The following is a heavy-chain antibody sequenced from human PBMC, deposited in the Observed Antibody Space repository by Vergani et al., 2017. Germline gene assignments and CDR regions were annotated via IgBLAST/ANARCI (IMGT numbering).Heavy chain of an antibody. D-gene: IGHD3-22*01. CDR3: ARPPYPFYYDSSGPDAFDI. V-gene: IGHV1-2*02. CDR1: GYTFTGYY. Sequence: QVQLVQSGAEVKKPGASVKVSCKASGYTFTGYYMHWVRQAPGQGLEWMGWINPNSGGTNYAQKFQGRVTMTRDTSISTAYMELSRLSSDDTAVCYCARPPYPFYYDSSGPDAFDIWGQGTMVTVSS. J-gene: IGHJ3*02. CDR2: INPNSGGT.